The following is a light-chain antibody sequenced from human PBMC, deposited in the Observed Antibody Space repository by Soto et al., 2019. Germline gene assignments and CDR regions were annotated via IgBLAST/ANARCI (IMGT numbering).Light chain of an antibody. V-gene: IGLV1-47*01. CDR1: NSNIGNNY. Sequence: QSVLTQPPSASGTPGQRISISCSGSNSNIGNNYVYWYQQVPGPAPKLLIYASTQRQSGVPDRFSGSKSGTSASLTISGLRSEDEADYYCVAWGDSLSCAVFGGGTQLTVL. CDR2: AST. CDR3: VAWGDSLSCAV. J-gene: IGLJ7*01.